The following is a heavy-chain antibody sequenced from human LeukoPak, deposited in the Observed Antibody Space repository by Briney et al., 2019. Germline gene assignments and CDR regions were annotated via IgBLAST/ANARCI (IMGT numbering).Heavy chain of an antibody. CDR2: IVVGSGNT. V-gene: IGHV1-58*02. D-gene: IGHD4-11*01. Sequence: SVKVSCKASGFTFTSSAMQWVRQARGQRLEWIGWIVVGSGNTNDAQKFQERVTITRDMSTSTAYMELSSLRSEDTAVYYCAAEERMTSLAFDIWGQGTMVTVSS. CDR3: AAEERMTSLAFDI. J-gene: IGHJ3*02. CDR1: GFTFTSSA.